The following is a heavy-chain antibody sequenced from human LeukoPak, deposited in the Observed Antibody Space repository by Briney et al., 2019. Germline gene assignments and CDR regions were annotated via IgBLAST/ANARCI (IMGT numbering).Heavy chain of an antibody. D-gene: IGHD3-9*01. Sequence: PGRSLRLSCAASGFTFSSYGMHWVRQAPGKGLEWVAVISYDGSNKYYADSVKGRFTISRDNSKNTLYLQMNSLRAEDTAVYYCAKDPYYDILTGYYPGFDYWGQGTLVTVSS. J-gene: IGHJ4*02. CDR1: GFTFSSYG. V-gene: IGHV3-30*18. CDR3: AKDPYYDILTGYYPGFDY. CDR2: ISYDGSNK.